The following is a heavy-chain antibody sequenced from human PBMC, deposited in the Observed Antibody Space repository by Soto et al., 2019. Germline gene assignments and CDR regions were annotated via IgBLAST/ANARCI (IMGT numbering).Heavy chain of an antibody. V-gene: IGHV4-30-2*01. Sequence: QLQLQESGSGLVKPSQTLSLTCAVSVGSISSGGYSWSWIRQPPGKGLEWIGYIYHSGSTYYNPSLKSRVTISVDRSKNQFSLKLSSVTAADTAVYYCARTVDTAMVYYFDYWGQGTLVTVSS. CDR3: ARTVDTAMVYYFDY. D-gene: IGHD5-18*01. J-gene: IGHJ4*02. CDR1: VGSISSGGYS. CDR2: IYHSGST.